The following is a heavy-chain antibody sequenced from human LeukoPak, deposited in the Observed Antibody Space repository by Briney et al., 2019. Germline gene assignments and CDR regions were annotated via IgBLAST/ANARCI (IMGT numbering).Heavy chain of an antibody. CDR1: GFTFDDYA. CDR2: ISGSGGST. J-gene: IGHJ4*02. CDR3: ARGGSSSWSHGDY. D-gene: IGHD6-13*01. V-gene: IGHV3-23*01. Sequence: GGSLRLSCAASGFTFDDYAMHWVRQAPGKGLEWVSGISGSGGSTYYADSVQGRFTISRDNSKNTLYLQMNTLRPEDTAVYYCARGGSSSWSHGDYWGQGTLVTVSS.